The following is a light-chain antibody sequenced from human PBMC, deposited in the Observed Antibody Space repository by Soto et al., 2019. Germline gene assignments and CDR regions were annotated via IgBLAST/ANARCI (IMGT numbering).Light chain of an antibody. Sequence: QSVLTQPPSASGCPGQRVTISCSGSSSNIGSNTVNWYQQLPGTAPKLLIYSNNQRPSGVPDRFSGSKSGTSASLAISGLQSEDEADYYCAAWDESLNGLYVFGPGTKVTVL. V-gene: IGLV1-44*01. CDR2: SNN. J-gene: IGLJ1*01. CDR1: SSNIGSNT. CDR3: AAWDESLNGLYV.